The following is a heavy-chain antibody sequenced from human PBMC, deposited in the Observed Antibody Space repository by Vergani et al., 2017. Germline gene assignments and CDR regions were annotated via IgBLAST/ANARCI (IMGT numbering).Heavy chain of an antibody. D-gene: IGHD2-2*01. CDR1: GFTFSNYW. CDR3: AREGYCSSRSCYAIGY. J-gene: IGHJ4*02. CDR2: IKQDGSEK. Sequence: EVQLVESGGGLVQPGGSLRLSCAASGFTFSNYWMSWVRQAPGKVLEWVANIKQDGSEKYYVDSVKGRFTISRDNAKKSLYLQMNSLRAEDTAVYYCAREGYCSSRSCYAIGYWGQGTLVTVSS. V-gene: IGHV3-7*01.